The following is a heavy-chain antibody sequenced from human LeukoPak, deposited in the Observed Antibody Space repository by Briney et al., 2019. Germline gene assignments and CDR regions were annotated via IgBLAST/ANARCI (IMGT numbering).Heavy chain of an antibody. D-gene: IGHD3-16*01. J-gene: IGHJ4*02. CDR2: IKQDGSEK. CDR3: ARDRYGGELDY. CDR1: GFTFSSYW. V-gene: IGHV3-7*01. Sequence: GGSLRLSCAASGFTFSSYWMSWVRQAPGKGLEWVANIKQDGSEKYYVDSVKGRFTISRDNAKNSLYLQMNSLRGEDTAVYYCARDRYGGELDYWGQGTLVTVSS.